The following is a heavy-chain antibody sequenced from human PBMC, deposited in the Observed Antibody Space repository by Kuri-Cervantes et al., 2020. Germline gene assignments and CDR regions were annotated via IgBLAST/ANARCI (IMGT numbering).Heavy chain of an antibody. V-gene: IGHV1-2*02. CDR3: SRGLYGAGSYYHYFDY. J-gene: IGHJ4*02. Sequence: ASVKVSCKASGYTFTSYDINWVRQAPGQGPEWMGWINPKTGGTYYAQKFQGRVSITRKTSTSIAYMDLRGLRSDDTAVYYCSRGLYGAGSYYHYFDYWGQGILVTVSS. CDR2: INPKTGGT. D-gene: IGHD3-10*01. CDR1: GYTFTSYD.